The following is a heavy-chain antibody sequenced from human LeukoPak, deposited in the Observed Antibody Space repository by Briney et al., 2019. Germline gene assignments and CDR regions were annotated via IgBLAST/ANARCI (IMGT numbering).Heavy chain of an antibody. V-gene: IGHV3-48*01. CDR3: ARTRGYQLLSRMDV. D-gene: IGHD2-2*01. CDR1: GFTFSSYG. Sequence: PGGSLRLSCAASGFTFSSYGMHWVRQAPGKGLEWVSYISSSSSTIYYADSVKGRFTISRDNAKNSLYLQMNSLRAEDTAVYYCARTRGYQLLSRMDVWGKGTTVTISS. J-gene: IGHJ6*04. CDR2: ISSSSSTI.